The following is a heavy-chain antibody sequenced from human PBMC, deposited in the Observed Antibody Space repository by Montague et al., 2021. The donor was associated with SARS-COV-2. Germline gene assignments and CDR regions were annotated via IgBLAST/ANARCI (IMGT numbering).Heavy chain of an antibody. D-gene: IGHD7-27*01. V-gene: IGHV4-61*02. CDR3: ARDLGIMDV. CDR1: GGSINSGSYH. Sequence: TLSLTCTVSGGSINSGSYHWSWIRQPAGKGLEWIGRIYSSGXTXYXPSLKSRVTISVDTSKNQFSLKVTSVTAADTAVYFCARDLGIMDVWGKGTTVTVSS. J-gene: IGHJ6*03. CDR2: IYSSGXT.